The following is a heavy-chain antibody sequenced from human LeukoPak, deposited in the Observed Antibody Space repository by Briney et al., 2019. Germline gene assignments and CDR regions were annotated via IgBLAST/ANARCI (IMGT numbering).Heavy chain of an antibody. D-gene: IGHD1-26*01. CDR2: INTDGSST. CDR1: GFSFSSYW. CDR3: ARVIMGASNWFDP. Sequence: SGGSLRLSCAASGFSFSSYWMHWVRQARGKGRVWGSSINTDGSSTNYADSVKGRFTISRDNAKNTLYLQMNSLRAEDTAVYYCARVIMGASNWFDPWGQGTLVTVSS. J-gene: IGHJ5*02. V-gene: IGHV3-74*01.